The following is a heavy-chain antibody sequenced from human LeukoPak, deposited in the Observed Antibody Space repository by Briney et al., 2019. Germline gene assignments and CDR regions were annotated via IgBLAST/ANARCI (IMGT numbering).Heavy chain of an antibody. V-gene: IGHV1-2*02. CDR1: GGSLNSHI. Sequence: GASVKVSCKASGGSLNSHIFTWVRQAPGQGLEWMGWINPNSGGTNYAQKFQGRVTMTRDTSVSTAYMELSRLRSDDTAVYYCARLAPNYYDSSGPNDYWGQGTLVTVSS. D-gene: IGHD3-22*01. J-gene: IGHJ4*02. CDR2: INPNSGGT. CDR3: ARLAPNYYDSSGPNDY.